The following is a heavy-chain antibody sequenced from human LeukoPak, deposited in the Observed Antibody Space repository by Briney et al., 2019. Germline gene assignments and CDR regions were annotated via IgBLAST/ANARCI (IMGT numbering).Heavy chain of an antibody. CDR3: ARDDFWGSYRYVDY. CDR1: GFTFSSYA. Sequence: GGSLRLSCAASGFTFSSYAMHWVRQAPGKGLEWVAVISYDGSNKYYADSVKGRFTISRDNSKNTLYLQMNSLRAEDTAVYYCARDDFWGSYRYVDYWGQGTLVTVSS. D-gene: IGHD3-16*02. J-gene: IGHJ4*02. V-gene: IGHV3-30-3*01. CDR2: ISYDGSNK.